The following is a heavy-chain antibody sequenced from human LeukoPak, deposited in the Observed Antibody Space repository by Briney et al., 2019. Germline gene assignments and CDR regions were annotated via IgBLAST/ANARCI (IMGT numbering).Heavy chain of an antibody. D-gene: IGHD3-22*01. V-gene: IGHV3-23*01. J-gene: IGHJ4*02. CDR2: ISGSGGST. Sequence: GGSLRLSCAASGFTFSSYAMSWVRQAPGKGLEWVSAISGSGGSTYYADSVKGRFTISRDNSKNTLYLQMNSLRAEDTAVYYGAKTQSHYYDSSGLDCWGRGTLVTVSS. CDR3: AKTQSHYYDSSGLDC. CDR1: GFTFSSYA.